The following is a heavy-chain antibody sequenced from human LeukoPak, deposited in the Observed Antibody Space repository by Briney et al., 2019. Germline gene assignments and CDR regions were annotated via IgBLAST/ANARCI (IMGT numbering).Heavy chain of an antibody. CDR2: IYYGGST. D-gene: IGHD6-13*01. CDR1: GDSISNSRYY. J-gene: IGHJ5*02. V-gene: IGHV4-39*01. CDR3: ARQVLGSSSWYWFDP. Sequence: SETLSLTCTVSGDSISNSRYYWGWIRQPPGKGLDWIASIYYGGSTIYNPSLKSRVTISVDTSKNQFSLTLSSVTAADTAVYYCARQVLGSSSWYWFDPWGQGTLVTVSS.